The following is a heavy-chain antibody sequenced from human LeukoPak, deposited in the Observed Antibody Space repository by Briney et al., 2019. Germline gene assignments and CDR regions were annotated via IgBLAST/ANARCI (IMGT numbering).Heavy chain of an antibody. J-gene: IGHJ4*02. D-gene: IGHD3-10*01. Sequence: GESLKISCKGSGYSFTSYWIGWVRQMPGKGLEWMGIIYPGDSDTRYSPSFQGQVTISADKSISIAYLQWSSLKASDTAMYYCARWGNWVLRGVIPAYYFDYWGQGTLVTVSS. CDR1: GYSFTSYW. CDR2: IYPGDSDT. V-gene: IGHV5-51*01. CDR3: ARWGNWVLRGVIPAYYFDY.